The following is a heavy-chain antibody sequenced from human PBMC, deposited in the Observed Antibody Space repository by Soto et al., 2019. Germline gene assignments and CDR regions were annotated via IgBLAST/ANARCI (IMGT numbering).Heavy chain of an antibody. Sequence: ASVKVSCKASGYSFTHYAIHWVRQAPGQRLEWMGWINAGNGNTKYSQTFQGRASFNRDTSASAVYMELTSLTYEDTAVYLFACSSTGGWADYHCAMDVWGQGTMVTVSS. J-gene: IGHJ6*02. D-gene: IGHD2-2*01. CDR2: INAGNGNT. CDR1: GYSFTHYA. CDR3: ACSSTGGWADYHCAMDV. V-gene: IGHV1-3*01.